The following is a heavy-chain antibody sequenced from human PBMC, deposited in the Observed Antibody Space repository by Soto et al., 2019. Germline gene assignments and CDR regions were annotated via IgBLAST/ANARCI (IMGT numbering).Heavy chain of an antibody. CDR3: VRDGLAPGLYFDY. CDR1: GFTFSSHW. Sequence: PVGSLRVSCAVSGFTFSSHWMCWARQAPGKGLEWVATINQGGSEKYYADSVRGRFTISRDNAKNSLYLQVNSLQAEDTAVYYCVRDGLAPGLYFDYWGQGTPVTVSS. J-gene: IGHJ4*02. D-gene: IGHD3-9*01. V-gene: IGHV3-7*01. CDR2: INQGGSEK.